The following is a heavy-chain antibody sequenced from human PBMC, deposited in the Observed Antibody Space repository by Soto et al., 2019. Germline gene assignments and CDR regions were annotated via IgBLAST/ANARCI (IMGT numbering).Heavy chain of an antibody. V-gene: IGHV4-4*02. D-gene: IGHD3-3*01. CDR2: IYHSGST. CDR1: GGSISSSNW. J-gene: IGHJ5*02. Sequence: SETLSLTCAVSGGSISSSNWWSWVRQPPGKGLEWIGEIYHSGSTNYNPSLKSRVTISVDKSKNQFSLKLGSVTAADTAVYYCARGGYYDFWSGYPSWFDPWGQGTLVTVSS. CDR3: ARGGYYDFWSGYPSWFDP.